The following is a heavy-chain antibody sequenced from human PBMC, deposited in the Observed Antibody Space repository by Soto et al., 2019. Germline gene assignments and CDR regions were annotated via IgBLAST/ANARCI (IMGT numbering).Heavy chain of an antibody. CDR1: GYSFTSYW. J-gene: IGHJ4*02. Sequence: PGESLKISCKGSGYSFTSYWIGWVRQTPGKGLEWMGIIYPGDSDTRYSPSFQGQVTISADKSINTAYLQWSSLKASDTAMYYCARRYYYDSSDYYPFDYWRQGTLVTVSS. V-gene: IGHV5-51*01. CDR2: IYPGDSDT. D-gene: IGHD3-22*01. CDR3: ARRYYYDSSDYYPFDY.